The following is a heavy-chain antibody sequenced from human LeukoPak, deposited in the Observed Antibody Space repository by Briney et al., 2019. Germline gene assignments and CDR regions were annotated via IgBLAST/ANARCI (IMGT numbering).Heavy chain of an antibody. Sequence: SETLSLTCSVSGVSISSHYWSWIRQPAGKGLEWIGRFYSSGLTNYNPYLKGRVTVSVDTSKNQFFLELTSVTAADTAVYYCARDFGTLPGVPTWFDPWGQGTLVTVSS. V-gene: IGHV4-4*07. CDR3: ARDFGTLPGVPTWFDP. J-gene: IGHJ5*02. D-gene: IGHD1-14*01. CDR2: FYSSGLT. CDR1: GVSISSHY.